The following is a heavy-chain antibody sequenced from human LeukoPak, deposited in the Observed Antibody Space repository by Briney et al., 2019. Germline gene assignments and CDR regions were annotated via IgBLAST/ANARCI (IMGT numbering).Heavy chain of an antibody. CDR2: ISSSSSYI. J-gene: IGHJ5*02. V-gene: IGHV3-21*01. D-gene: IGHD1-1*01. CDR1: GFTFSSYS. CDR3: ATDSVQLERRESWFDP. Sequence: KSGGSLRLSCAASGFTFSSYSMNWVRQAPGKGLEWVSSISSSSSYIYYADSVKGRFTISRDNAKNSLYLQMNSLRAEDTAVYYCATDSVQLERRESWFDPWGQGTLVTVSS.